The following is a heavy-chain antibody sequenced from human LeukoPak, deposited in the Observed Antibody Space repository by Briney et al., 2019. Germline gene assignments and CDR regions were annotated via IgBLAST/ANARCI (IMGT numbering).Heavy chain of an antibody. D-gene: IGHD3-22*01. V-gene: IGHV1-46*03. CDR3: GRAEGYYDSSDYSGLDY. J-gene: IGHJ4*02. CDR2: INPSGGST. Sequence: ASVKVSCKAPGYTFTSYYMHWVRQAPGQGLEWMGIINPSGGSTSYAQKFQGRVTMTRDTSTSTVYMELSSLRSEDTAVYYCGRAEGYYDSSDYSGLDYWGQGTLVTVSS. CDR1: GYTFTSYY.